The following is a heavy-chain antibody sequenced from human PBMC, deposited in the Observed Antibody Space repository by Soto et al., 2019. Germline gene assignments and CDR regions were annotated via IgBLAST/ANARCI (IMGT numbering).Heavy chain of an antibody. D-gene: IGHD2-2*01. CDR1: GFVFSSYH. Sequence: EVQLVESGGGLVQPGGSPRHSCAASGFVFSSYHMNWVRQAPGKGLEWISYISSSSDNIYYADSVRGRFTISRDNAKNSLYLQMNSLRAEDTAVYYCARDKGYCSSTSCYYDYYMDVWGKGTTVTVSS. V-gene: IGHV3-48*01. J-gene: IGHJ6*03. CDR3: ARDKGYCSSTSCYYDYYMDV. CDR2: ISSSSDNI.